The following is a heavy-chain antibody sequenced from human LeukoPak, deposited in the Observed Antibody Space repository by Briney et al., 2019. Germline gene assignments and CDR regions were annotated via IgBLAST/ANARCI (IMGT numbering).Heavy chain of an antibody. D-gene: IGHD6-19*01. CDR1: VYSLTNYH. V-gene: IGHV1-8*01. Sequence: ASVNDSFKSSVYSLTNYHINWVRQATGQGLEWMGWMNPNSGNKGYAQKFQGRVTMTMNPAISTAYMELSGLRGEVPAVYYCARGPQWRGDYYYMDVWGRGTTVTVSS. CDR2: MNPNSGNK. CDR3: ARGPQWRGDYYYMDV. J-gene: IGHJ6*03.